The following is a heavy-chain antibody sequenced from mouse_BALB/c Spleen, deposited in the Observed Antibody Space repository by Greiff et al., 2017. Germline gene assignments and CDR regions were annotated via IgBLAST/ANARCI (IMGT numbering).Heavy chain of an antibody. CDR2: ILPGSGST. CDR3: GSSDGYYLHWYFDV. Sequence: LVESGAELMKPGASVKISCKATGYTFSSYWIEWVKQRPGHGLEWIGDILPGSGSTNYNEKFKGKATFTADTSSNTAYMQLSRLTSEDSAVYYGGSSDGYYLHWYFDVWGAGTTVTVSS. J-gene: IGHJ1*01. D-gene: IGHD2-3*01. V-gene: IGHV1-9*01. CDR1: GYTFSSYW.